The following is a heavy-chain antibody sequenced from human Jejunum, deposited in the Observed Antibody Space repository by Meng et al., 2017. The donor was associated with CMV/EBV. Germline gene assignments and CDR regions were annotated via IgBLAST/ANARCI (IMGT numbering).Heavy chain of an antibody. J-gene: IGHJ6*02. CDR2: ISSSGSTI. CDR1: GFHFSDYS. V-gene: IGHV3-11*01. Sequence: SCAASGFHFSDYSMSLLRQAPGKGLEWVSYISSSGSTISYADSVKGRFTISRDNAKNSLYLQMNTLRADDTAVYYCARARGSGRGVWGQGTTVTVSS. CDR3: ARARGSGRGV. D-gene: IGHD3-10*01.